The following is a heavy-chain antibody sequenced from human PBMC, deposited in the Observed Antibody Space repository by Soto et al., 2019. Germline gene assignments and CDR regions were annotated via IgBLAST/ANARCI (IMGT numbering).Heavy chain of an antibody. Sequence: SETLSLTCAVYGGSFSGYYWSWIRQPPGKGLEWIGEINHSGSTNYNPSLKSRVTISVDTSKNQFSLKLSSVTAADTAVYYCARGGGYCSSTSCSSKNYDYWGQGTLVTVSS. V-gene: IGHV4-34*01. J-gene: IGHJ4*02. CDR1: GGSFSGYY. CDR3: ARGGGYCSSTSCSSKNYDY. D-gene: IGHD2-2*01. CDR2: INHSGST.